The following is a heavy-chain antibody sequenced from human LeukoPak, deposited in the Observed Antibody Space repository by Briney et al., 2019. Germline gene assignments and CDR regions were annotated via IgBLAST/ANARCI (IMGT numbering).Heavy chain of an antibody. CDR2: MNPNSGNT. J-gene: IGHJ5*01. V-gene: IGHV1-8*03. CDR3: ARGRRSGGITMIRGVKDRGWFDF. Sequence: GASVKVSCKASGYTFTSYDINWVRQATGQGLEWMGWMNPNSGNTGYAQKFQGRVTITRNTSISTAYMELSSLRPEDTAVYYCARGRRSGGITMIRGVKDRGWFDFWGQGTLVTVSS. D-gene: IGHD3-10*01. CDR1: GYTFTSYD.